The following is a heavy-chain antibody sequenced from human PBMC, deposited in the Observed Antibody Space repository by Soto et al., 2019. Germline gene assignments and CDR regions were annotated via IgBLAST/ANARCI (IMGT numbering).Heavy chain of an antibody. V-gene: IGHV3-64*02. CDR1: GFTFSSYA. J-gene: IGHJ5*02. D-gene: IGHD6-19*01. Sequence: PGGSLRLSCAASGFTFSSYAMHWVRQAPGKGLEYVSAISSNGGSTYYADSVKGRFTISRDNSKNTLYLQMGSLRAEDMAVYYCARDALPIAVARYNWFDPWGQGTLVTVS. CDR2: ISSNGGST. CDR3: ARDALPIAVARYNWFDP.